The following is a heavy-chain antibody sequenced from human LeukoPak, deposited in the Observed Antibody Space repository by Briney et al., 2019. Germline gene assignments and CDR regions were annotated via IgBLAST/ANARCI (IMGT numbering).Heavy chain of an antibody. CDR2: ISYDGNNK. V-gene: IGHV3-30*03. J-gene: IGHJ4*02. Sequence: GGSLRLSCAASGFTFSNYGMHWVRQAPGKGLEWVAVISYDGNNKYYTDSVKGRFTISRDNSKNTLYLEMNSLRAEDTAVYYCARENYWGQGTLVTVSS. CDR1: GFTFSNYG. CDR3: ARENY.